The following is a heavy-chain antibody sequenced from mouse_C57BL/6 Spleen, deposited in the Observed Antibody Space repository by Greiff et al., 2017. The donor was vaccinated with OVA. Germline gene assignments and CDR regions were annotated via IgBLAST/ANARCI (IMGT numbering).Heavy chain of an antibody. CDR1: GYAFSSYW. CDR2: IYPGDGDT. J-gene: IGHJ2*01. D-gene: IGHD1-1*01. V-gene: IGHV1-80*01. Sequence: QVQLQQSGAELVKPGASVKISCKASGYAFSSYWMNWVKQRPGQGLEWIGQIYPGDGDTNYNGKFKGKATLTADKSSSTAYMQLSSLTSEDSAVYFCARYGEKGYYGSPYFDYWGQGTTLTVSS. CDR3: ARYGEKGYYGSPYFDY.